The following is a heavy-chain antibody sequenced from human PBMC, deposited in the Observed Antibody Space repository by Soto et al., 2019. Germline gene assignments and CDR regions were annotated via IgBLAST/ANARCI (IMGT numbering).Heavy chain of an antibody. CDR3: VSVEGTPTVTGDYYYYAADA. CDR1: GGTIAYYY. CDR2: IFDGGSA. V-gene: IGHV4-59*12. Sequence: SETLSLTCTVSGGTIAYYYCSCVRHAPFKWREWLGYIFDGGSANYNPSLKSRVSFSLDKSQNQLSLKLTSVTGADTAIYYCVSVEGTPTVTGDYYYYAADAWGQGTAVTVSS. J-gene: IGHJ6*02. D-gene: IGHD4-17*01.